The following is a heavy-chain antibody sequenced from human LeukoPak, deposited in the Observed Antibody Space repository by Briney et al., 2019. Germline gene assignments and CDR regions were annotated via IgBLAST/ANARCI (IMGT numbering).Heavy chain of an antibody. CDR2: TSYSGSA. Sequence: PSETLTLTCTVSGGSISSNYWSWIGQPPGKGLEWIGYTSYSGSANSNPSLKSRVTLSVDTSKNEFSLALSSVTAADTAFYFCVRHVAGTTSDYWGQGTLVTVSS. D-gene: IGHD2-21*02. V-gene: IGHV4-59*08. J-gene: IGHJ4*02. CDR3: VRHVAGTTSDY. CDR1: GGSISSNY.